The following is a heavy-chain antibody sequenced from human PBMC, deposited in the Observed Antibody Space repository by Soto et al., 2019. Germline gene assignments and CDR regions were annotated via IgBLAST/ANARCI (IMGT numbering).Heavy chain of an antibody. CDR3: AKGILGDYGGNSADY. J-gene: IGHJ4*02. CDR2: ISYDGSNK. Sequence: QVQLVESGGGVVQPGRSLRLSCAASGFTFSSYGMHWVRQAPGKGLEWVAVISYDGSNKYYADSVKGRFTISRDNSKNTLYLQMNSLRAEDTAVYYCAKGILGDYGGNSADYWGQGTLVTVSS. V-gene: IGHV3-30*18. D-gene: IGHD4-17*01. CDR1: GFTFSSYG.